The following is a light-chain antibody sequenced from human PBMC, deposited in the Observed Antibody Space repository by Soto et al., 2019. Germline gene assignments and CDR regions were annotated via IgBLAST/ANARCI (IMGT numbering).Light chain of an antibody. CDR1: QSVSSY. Sequence: NVLTQSPPTLSLSPEERNTLPCGASQSVSSYLAWYQQKPGQAPRLLIYDASNRATGIPARFSGSGSGTDFTLTISSLEPEDFAVYYCQQRSNWPPWTFGQGTKVDIK. V-gene: IGKV3-11*01. CDR2: DAS. CDR3: QQRSNWPPWT. J-gene: IGKJ1*01.